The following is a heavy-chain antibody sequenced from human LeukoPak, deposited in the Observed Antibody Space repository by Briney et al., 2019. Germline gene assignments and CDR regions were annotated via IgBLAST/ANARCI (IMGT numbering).Heavy chain of an antibody. V-gene: IGHV4-30-4*01. D-gene: IGHD3-22*01. CDR2: IYYSGGP. CDR3: ARQEPPYYYDSSGDYYYGMDV. CDR1: GGSISRGDYF. J-gene: IGHJ6*02. Sequence: SETLSLTCTVSGGSISRGDYFWSWIRQPPGKGLEWIGYIYYSGGPSYNPSLNSRVSISVDTSKNQFSLKLSSVTAADTAVYYCARQEPPYYYDSSGDYYYGMDVWGQGTTVTVSS.